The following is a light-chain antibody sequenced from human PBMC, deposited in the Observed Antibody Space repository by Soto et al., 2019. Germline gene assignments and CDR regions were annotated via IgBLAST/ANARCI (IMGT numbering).Light chain of an antibody. Sequence: EIVLTQSPGTLSLSPGERATLSCRASQSVSSSYLAWYQQKPGQAPRLLIYGASSRATGIPDRFSGSGSGTDFTLTISSLEPEDFAVYYCQQCSNWPLTFGGGTKVDI. CDR2: GAS. J-gene: IGKJ4*01. CDR3: QQCSNWPLT. CDR1: QSVSSSY. V-gene: IGKV3D-20*02.